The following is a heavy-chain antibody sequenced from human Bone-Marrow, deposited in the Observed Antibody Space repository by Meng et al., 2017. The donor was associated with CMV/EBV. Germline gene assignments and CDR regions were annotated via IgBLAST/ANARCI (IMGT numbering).Heavy chain of an antibody. Sequence: GGSLRLSCAASGSTFSSYSMNWVRQAPGKGLEWVSSISSSSSYIYYADSVKGRFTISRDNSKGTLFLQMTNLKTEDTAVYYCAKDLPHASFDDWGQGMLVTVSS. CDR3: AKDLPHASFDD. CDR1: GSTFSSYS. J-gene: IGHJ4*02. V-gene: IGHV3-21*01. CDR2: ISSSSSYI.